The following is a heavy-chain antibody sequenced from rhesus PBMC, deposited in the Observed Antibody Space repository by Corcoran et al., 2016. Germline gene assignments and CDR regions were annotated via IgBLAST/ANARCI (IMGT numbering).Heavy chain of an antibody. J-gene: IGHJ2*01. Sequence: QVQLVQSGAEVKKPGSSVKVSCKASGYTFTDYYMHWVRQAPRQGLAWMGWINPYNGSTKYAQKFQGRVTMTRDTSTSTAYMELSSLRSEDTAVYYCASSDWGDYADWYFDLWGPGTPITISS. CDR3: ASSDWGDYADWYFDL. CDR2: INPYNGST. V-gene: IGHV1S2*01. D-gene: IGHD3-34*01. CDR1: GYTFTDYY.